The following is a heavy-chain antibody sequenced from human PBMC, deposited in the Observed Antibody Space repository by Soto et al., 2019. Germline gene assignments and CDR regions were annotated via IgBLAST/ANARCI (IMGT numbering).Heavy chain of an antibody. D-gene: IGHD3-9*01. Sequence: ASVKVSCKASGYTFTGYYMHWVRQAPGQGLEWMGWINPNSGGTNYAQKFQGWVTMTRDTSISTAYMELSRLRSDDTAVYYCARQYYDILTGHEAFDIWGQGTMVTGSS. CDR3: ARQYYDILTGHEAFDI. CDR1: GYTFTGYY. V-gene: IGHV1-2*04. CDR2: INPNSGGT. J-gene: IGHJ3*02.